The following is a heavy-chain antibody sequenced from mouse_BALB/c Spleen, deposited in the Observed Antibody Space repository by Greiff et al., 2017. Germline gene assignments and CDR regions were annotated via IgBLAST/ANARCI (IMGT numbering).Heavy chain of an antibody. CDR2: INSNGGST. Sequence: EVMLVESGGGLVQPGGSLKLSCAASGFTFSSYGMSWVRQTPDKRLELVATINSNGGSTYYPDSVKGRFTISRDNAKNTLYLQMSSLKSEDTAMYYCAREREITTVFDYWGQGTTLTVSS. J-gene: IGHJ2*01. D-gene: IGHD1-1*01. CDR3: AREREITTVFDY. V-gene: IGHV5-6-3*01. CDR1: GFTFSSYG.